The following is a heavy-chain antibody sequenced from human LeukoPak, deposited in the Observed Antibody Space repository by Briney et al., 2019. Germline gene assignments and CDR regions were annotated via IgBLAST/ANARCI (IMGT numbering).Heavy chain of an antibody. Sequence: GGSLRLSCAASGFTFSSYSMNWVRQAPGKGLEWVSSISSSSSTVYYVDSVKGRFSISRDNAKNSLYLQMNSLRAEDTAVYYCARSSGWDYFDYWGQGTLVTVSS. V-gene: IGHV3-48*04. J-gene: IGHJ4*02. CDR1: GFTFSSYS. CDR2: ISSSSSTV. D-gene: IGHD6-19*01. CDR3: ARSSGWDYFDY.